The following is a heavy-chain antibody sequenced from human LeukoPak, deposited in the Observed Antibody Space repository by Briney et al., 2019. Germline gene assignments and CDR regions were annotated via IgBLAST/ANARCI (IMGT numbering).Heavy chain of an antibody. CDR2: IYYSGST. J-gene: IGHJ4*02. D-gene: IGHD3-22*01. CDR1: GGSISSYY. Sequence: SETLSLTCTVSGGSISSYYWSWIRQPPGKGLEWIGYIYYSGSTNYNPSLKSRVTISVDTSKNQFSLKLSSVTAADTAVYYCAREGGHYYDSSGYYYDYWGQGTLVTVSS. CDR3: AREGGHYYDSSGYYYDY. V-gene: IGHV4-59*01.